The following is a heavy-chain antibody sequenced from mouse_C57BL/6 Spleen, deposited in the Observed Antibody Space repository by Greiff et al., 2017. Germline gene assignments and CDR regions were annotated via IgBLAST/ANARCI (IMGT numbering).Heavy chain of an antibody. CDR2: ISGGGGNT. CDR3: ARSPNLLWYFDV. D-gene: IGHD2-1*01. J-gene: IGHJ1*03. CDR1: GFTFSSYT. Sequence: DVMLVESGGGLVKPGGSLKLSCAASGFTFSSYTMSWVRQTPEKRLEWVATISGGGGNTYYPDSVKGRFTISRDNAKNTLYLQMSSLRSEDTALYYCARSPNLLWYFDVWGTGTTVTVSS. V-gene: IGHV5-9*01.